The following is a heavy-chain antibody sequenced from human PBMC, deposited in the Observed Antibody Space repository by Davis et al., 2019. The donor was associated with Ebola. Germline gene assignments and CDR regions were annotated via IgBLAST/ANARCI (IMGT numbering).Heavy chain of an antibody. Sequence: ASVKVSCKASGYTFTSYGISWVRQAPGQGLEWMGWTSAYNGNTNYAQKLQGRVTMTTDTSTSTAYMELRSLRSDDTAGYYCARAITMIVAGWFDPWGQGTLVTVSS. CDR1: GYTFTSYG. J-gene: IGHJ5*02. D-gene: IGHD3-22*01. V-gene: IGHV1-18*01. CDR3: ARAITMIVAGWFDP. CDR2: TSAYNGNT.